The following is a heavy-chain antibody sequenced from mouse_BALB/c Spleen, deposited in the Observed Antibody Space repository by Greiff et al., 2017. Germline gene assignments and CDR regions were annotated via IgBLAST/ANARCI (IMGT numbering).Heavy chain of an antibody. CDR2: IDPANGNT. CDR3: ARWGTTVGEGWYFDV. CDR1: GFNIKDTY. J-gene: IGHJ1*01. Sequence: EVQLQQSGAELVKPGASVKLSCTASGFNIKDTYMHWVKQRPEQGLEWIGRIDPANGNTKYDPKFQGKATITADTSSNTAYLQLSSLTSEDTAVYYCARWGTTVGEGWYFDVWGAGTTVTVAS. V-gene: IGHV14-3*02. D-gene: IGHD1-1*01.